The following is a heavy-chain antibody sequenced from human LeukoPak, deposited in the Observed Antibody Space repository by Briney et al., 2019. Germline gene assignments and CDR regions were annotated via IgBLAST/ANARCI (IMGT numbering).Heavy chain of an antibody. CDR1: GFPFSSSA. J-gene: IGHJ6*03. D-gene: IGHD1-1*01. CDR3: AKMNGYMDV. V-gene: IGHV3-23*01. Sequence: GGSLRLSCAASGFPFSSSAITWVRQAPGKGLEWVSGISGSGSGTYYADFVKGRFTISRDNSKNTMYLEMNSLRAEDTAVYYCAKMNGYMDVWGKGTTVTVSS. CDR2: ISGSGSGT.